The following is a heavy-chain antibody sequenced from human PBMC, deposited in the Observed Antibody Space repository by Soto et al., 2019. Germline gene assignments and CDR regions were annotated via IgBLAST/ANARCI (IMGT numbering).Heavy chain of an antibody. CDR2: IIPIFGTA. D-gene: IGHD6-6*01. CDR3: ARGSIAPRAYYYYYGIDV. J-gene: IGHJ6*02. Sequence: AASVKVSCKASGGTFSSYAISWVRQAPGQGLEWMGRIIPIFGTANYAQKFQGRVTITADESTSTAYMELSSLRSEDTAVYYCARGSIAPRAYYYYYGIDVCGQGTTVTVYS. V-gene: IGHV1-69*13. CDR1: GGTFSSYA.